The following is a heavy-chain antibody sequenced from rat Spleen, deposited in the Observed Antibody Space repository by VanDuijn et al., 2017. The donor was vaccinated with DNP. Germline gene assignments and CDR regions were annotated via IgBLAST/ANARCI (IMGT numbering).Heavy chain of an antibody. CDR3: ARRGYNNAWYFDF. CDR1: GFTFSNYD. V-gene: IGHV5-22*01. Sequence: EVKLVESGGGLVQPGKSMKLSCVVSGFTFSNYDMAWVRQTPKKGLEWVATIIYDGSRTYYRDSVKGRFTITRDNAESTLYLQMNSLRSEDTATYYCARRGYNNAWYFDFWGPGTMVTVSS. D-gene: IGHD1-10*01. J-gene: IGHJ1*01. CDR2: IIYDGSRT.